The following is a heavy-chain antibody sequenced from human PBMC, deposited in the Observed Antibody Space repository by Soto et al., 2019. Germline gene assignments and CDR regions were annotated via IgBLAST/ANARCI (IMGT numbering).Heavy chain of an antibody. V-gene: IGHV4-59*01. CDR1: GGSISSYY. CDR2: IYYSGSS. D-gene: IGHD3-10*01. J-gene: IGHJ4*02. CDR3: ARAPRGNYGYPSYFDY. Sequence: SETLSLTCTVSGGSISSYYWSWIRQPPGKGLEWIGYIYYSGSSNYNPSLKSRVTISVDTSKNQFSLKLSSVTAADTAVYYCARAPRGNYGYPSYFDYWGQGTLVTVSS.